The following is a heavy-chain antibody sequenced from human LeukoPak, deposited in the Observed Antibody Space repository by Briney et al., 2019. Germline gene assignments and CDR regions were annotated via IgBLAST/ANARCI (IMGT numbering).Heavy chain of an antibody. CDR3: ARTPTANIVLVKADFFEV. V-gene: IGHV1-18*01. J-gene: IGHJ4*02. CDR1: GYRFTSYG. Sequence: ASVKVSCKASGYRFTSYGISWVRQAPGQGLEWMGWISAYNGNTNYAQNFQDRVTMTTDTSTTTTYMELRSLRSDDTAVYYCARTPTANIVLVKADFFEVWGQGTLVTVSS. D-gene: IGHD2-8*02. CDR2: ISAYNGNT.